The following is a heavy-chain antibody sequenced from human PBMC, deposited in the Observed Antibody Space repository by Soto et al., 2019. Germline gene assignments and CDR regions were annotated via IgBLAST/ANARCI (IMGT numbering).Heavy chain of an antibody. CDR1: GGSISSGGYY. D-gene: IGHD2-15*01. V-gene: IGHV4-31*03. CDR2: IYYSGST. Sequence: PSETLSLTCTVSGGSISSGGYYWSWLRQHPGKGLEWIGYIYYSGSTYYNPSLKSRVTISVDTSKNQFSLKLSSVTAADTAVYYCARDMGVGPLDPWGQGTLVTAPQ. J-gene: IGHJ5*02. CDR3: ARDMGVGPLDP.